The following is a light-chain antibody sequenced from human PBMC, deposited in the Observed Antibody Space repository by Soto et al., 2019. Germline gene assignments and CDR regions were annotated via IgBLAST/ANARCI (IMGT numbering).Light chain of an antibody. CDR1: SGHSSYI. V-gene: IGLV4-60*02. CDR3: ETWDSNTRV. Sequence: QSVLTQSSSASAFLGSSVKLTCTLSSGHSSYIIAWHQQQPGKAPRYLMKLEGSGSYNKGSGVPDRFSGSSSGADRYLTISNLLFEDEADYYCETWDSNTRVFGGGTKLTVL. J-gene: IGLJ3*02. CDR2: LEGSGSY.